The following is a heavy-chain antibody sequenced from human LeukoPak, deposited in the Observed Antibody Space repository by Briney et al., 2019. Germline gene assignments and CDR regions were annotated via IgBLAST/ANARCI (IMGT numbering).Heavy chain of an antibody. CDR2: ISGDGGST. Sequence: GGSLRLSCAASGFTLDDYAMHWVRQAPGKGLEWVSLISGDGGSTYYADSVKGRFTISRDNSKNSLYLQMNSLRTEDTALYYCAKDTRGFGELLGYFDYWGQGTLVTVSS. D-gene: IGHD3-10*01. CDR1: GFTLDDYA. J-gene: IGHJ4*02. V-gene: IGHV3-43*02. CDR3: AKDTRGFGELLGYFDY.